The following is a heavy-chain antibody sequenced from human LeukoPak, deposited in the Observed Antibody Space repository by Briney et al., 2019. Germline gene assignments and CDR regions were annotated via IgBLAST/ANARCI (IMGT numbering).Heavy chain of an antibody. CDR3: AKFHATWYGDT. CDR2: IYPGNSHT. CDR1: GYNFATYW. D-gene: IGHD6-13*01. V-gene: IGHV5-51*01. Sequence: GESLKISCQGSGYNFATYWIVWVRQMPGKGLEWMGIIYPGNSHTRYSPSFQGQVTISADTSISTAYLHWSSLQSTDTAMYYCAKFHATWYGDTWGQGTLVTVSS. J-gene: IGHJ4*02.